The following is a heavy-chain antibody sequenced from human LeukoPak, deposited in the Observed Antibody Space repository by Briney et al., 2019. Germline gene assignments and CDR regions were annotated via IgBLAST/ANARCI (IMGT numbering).Heavy chain of an antibody. V-gene: IGHV1-18*01. Sequence: ASVKASCKASGYTFTSYGISWVRQAPGQGLEWMGWISAYNGNTNYAQKLQGRVTMTTDTSTSTAYMELRSLRSDDTAVYYCARVARGSFYYYGMDVWGQGTTVTVSS. J-gene: IGHJ6*02. CDR3: ARVARGSFYYYGMDV. CDR2: ISAYNGNT. CDR1: GYTFTSYG. D-gene: IGHD3-10*01.